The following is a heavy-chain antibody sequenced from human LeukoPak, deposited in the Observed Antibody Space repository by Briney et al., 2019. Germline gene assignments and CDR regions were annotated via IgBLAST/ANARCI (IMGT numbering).Heavy chain of an antibody. CDR2: ISGTRSAV. D-gene: IGHD1-26*01. V-gene: IGHV3-23*01. J-gene: IGHJ6*03. CDR3: VKGSGTHYYFYYMDV. Sequence: GGSRRLSCAASGFSFITYAMNWVRQAPGKGLEWVSGISGTRSAVGYADSVKGRFTVSRDTSKRTVYLQMSGLRVDDTAVYYCVKGSGTHYYFYYMDVWGKGTTVSVSS. CDR1: GFSFITYA.